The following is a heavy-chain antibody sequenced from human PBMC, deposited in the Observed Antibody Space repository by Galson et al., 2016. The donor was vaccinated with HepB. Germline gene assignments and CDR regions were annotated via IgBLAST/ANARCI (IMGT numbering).Heavy chain of an antibody. Sequence: SVKVSCKASGYTFTSYYMHWVRQAPGQGLEWMGIINTSGGTTSYAQKFQGRVTMTRDTSTSTVYMELSSLRSEDTAVYYCARSREVAGTAIDYWGQGTLVTVSS. J-gene: IGHJ4*02. CDR2: INTSGGTT. CDR1: GYTFTSYY. V-gene: IGHV1-46*01. D-gene: IGHD6-19*01. CDR3: ARSREVAGTAIDY.